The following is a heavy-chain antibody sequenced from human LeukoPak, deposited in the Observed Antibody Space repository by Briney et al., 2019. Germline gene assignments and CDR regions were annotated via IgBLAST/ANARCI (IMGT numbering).Heavy chain of an antibody. Sequence: PSETLSLTCTVSGGSISSHYWSWIRQPPGKGLEWIGYIYYSGSTNYNPSLKSRVTISVDTSKNQFSLKLSSVTAADTAVYYCGGGGKAARHYYYYYMDVWGKGTTVTVSS. V-gene: IGHV4-59*11. CDR1: GGSISSHY. CDR3: GGGGKAARHYYYYYMDV. D-gene: IGHD6-6*01. CDR2: IYYSGST. J-gene: IGHJ6*03.